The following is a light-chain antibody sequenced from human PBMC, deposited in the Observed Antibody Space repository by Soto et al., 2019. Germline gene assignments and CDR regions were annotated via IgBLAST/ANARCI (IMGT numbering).Light chain of an antibody. CDR3: QQYGSSPPLT. CDR2: GAS. J-gene: IGKJ4*01. Sequence: EIVLTQSPGTLSLSPGERATLSCRASQSVSSSYLAWYQQKPGQAPRLRIYGASSRATGIPDRFSGSGSGTDFTLTISRLEPEDFAVYYCQQYGSSPPLTCGGGTKVEIK. CDR1: QSVSSSY. V-gene: IGKV3-20*01.